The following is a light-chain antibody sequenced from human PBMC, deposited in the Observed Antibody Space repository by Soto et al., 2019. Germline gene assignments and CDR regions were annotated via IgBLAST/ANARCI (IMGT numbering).Light chain of an antibody. V-gene: IGKV3-20*01. CDR1: QSVSSSY. J-gene: IGKJ1*01. CDR3: QQYGSFSWT. CDR2: GAS. Sequence: LTQARDTLSLAACVNAARSCMASQSVSSSYLAWYQQKPGQAPRLLIYGASSRATGIPDRFSGSGSGTDLTLTIRRLEPADFAAYSCQQYGSFSWTFGQGTKV.